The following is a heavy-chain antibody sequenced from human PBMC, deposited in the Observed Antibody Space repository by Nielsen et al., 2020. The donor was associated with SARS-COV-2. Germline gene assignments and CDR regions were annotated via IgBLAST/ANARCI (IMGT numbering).Heavy chain of an antibody. CDR3: ARSIAVAGTGYFDL. CDR1: GGSISSGGYY. D-gene: IGHD6-19*01. V-gene: IGHV4-31*03. Sequence: SETLSLTCTVSGGSISSGGYYWSWIRQHPGKGLEWIGYIYYSGSTYYNPSLKSRVTISVDTSKNQFSLKLSSVTAADTAVYYCARSIAVAGTGYFDLWGRGTLVTVSS. CDR2: IYYSGST. J-gene: IGHJ2*01.